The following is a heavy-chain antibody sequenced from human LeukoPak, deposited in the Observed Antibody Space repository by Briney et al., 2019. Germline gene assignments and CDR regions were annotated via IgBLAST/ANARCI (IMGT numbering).Heavy chain of an antibody. CDR1: GFTFSSYS. Sequence: GGSLRLSCAASGFTFSSYSMNWVRQAPGKGLEWVSYISSSSSTIYYADSVKGRFTISRDNAKNSLYLQMNSLRAEDTAVYYCAKDKTRGYSYGNPYYFDYWGQGTLVTVSS. V-gene: IGHV3-48*01. D-gene: IGHD5-18*01. CDR3: AKDKTRGYSYGNPYYFDY. J-gene: IGHJ4*02. CDR2: ISSSSSTI.